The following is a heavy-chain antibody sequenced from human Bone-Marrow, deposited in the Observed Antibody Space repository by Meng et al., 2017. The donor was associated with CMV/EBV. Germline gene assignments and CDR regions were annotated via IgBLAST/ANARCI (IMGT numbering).Heavy chain of an antibody. D-gene: IGHD6-6*01. V-gene: IGHV3-21*01. Sequence: GGSLRLSCAASGFTFSNYSMNWVRQAPGKGLEWVSSISSSSSYIYYADSVKGRFTISRDNAKNSLYLQMNSLRAEDTAVYYCARDGLRIAARPTPLDYWGQGTLVTVSS. J-gene: IGHJ4*02. CDR1: GFTFSNYS. CDR3: ARDGLRIAARPTPLDY. CDR2: ISSSSSYI.